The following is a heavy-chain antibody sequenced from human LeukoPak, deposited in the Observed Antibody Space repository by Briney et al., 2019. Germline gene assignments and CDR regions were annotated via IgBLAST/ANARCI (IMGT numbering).Heavy chain of an antibody. J-gene: IGHJ4*02. CDR2: ISSTGSYT. CDR1: GFTFSDFY. V-gene: IGHV3-11*05. Sequence: GGSLSLSCAASGFTFSDFYMSWIRQAPGKGLEWVSYISSTGSYTDYADSVKGRFTISRDNAKNSLYLQMNSLRAEDTAVYYCARDRLQYSYGYDYWGQGTLVTVSS. D-gene: IGHD5-18*01. CDR3: ARDRLQYSYGYDY.